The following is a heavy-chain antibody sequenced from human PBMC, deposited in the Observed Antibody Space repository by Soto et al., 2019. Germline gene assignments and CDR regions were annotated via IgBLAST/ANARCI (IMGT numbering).Heavy chain of an antibody. Sequence: QVQLVQSGAEVKKPGASVKVSCKASGYTFSSYDINWVRQATGQGLEGMGWMNPNSGNTGYAQKFQGRLTMTRKTSISTAYMELSSLRSEDTAVYYCARSYSGSGSTLGYWGQGTLVTVSS. J-gene: IGHJ4*02. CDR1: GYTFSSYD. V-gene: IGHV1-8*01. CDR3: ARSYSGSGSTLGY. CDR2: MNPNSGNT. D-gene: IGHD3-10*01.